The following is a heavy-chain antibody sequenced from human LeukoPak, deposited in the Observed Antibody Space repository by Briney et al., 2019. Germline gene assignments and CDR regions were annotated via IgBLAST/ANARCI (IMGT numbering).Heavy chain of an antibody. V-gene: IGHV2-70*01. CDR2: IDWDDDK. CDR1: GFSLSTSGVG. CDR3: ARMGRPTKWFGDTMDYYGMDV. D-gene: IGHD3-10*01. J-gene: IGHJ6*04. Sequence: SGPTLVNPTQTLTLTCTFSGFSLSTSGVGVGWIRQPPGKALEWLALIDWDDDKYYSPSLKTRLTISKDSSKNQVVLTMTNMDPVDTATYYCARMGRPTKWFGDTMDYYGMDVWGKGTTVTVSS.